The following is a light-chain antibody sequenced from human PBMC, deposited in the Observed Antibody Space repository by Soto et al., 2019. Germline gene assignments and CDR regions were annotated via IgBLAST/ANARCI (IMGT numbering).Light chain of an antibody. Sequence: DIQMTQSPSSLSASVGERVTITCRGSQNIKSFLNWYQQKPGKAPKLLIYATSSVQSGVPARFSGGRSGTDFSLSISSLQPEDFATYYCQQTYVAPVTFGGGTKVEI. V-gene: IGKV1-39*01. CDR2: ATS. CDR3: QQTYVAPVT. CDR1: QNIKSF. J-gene: IGKJ4*01.